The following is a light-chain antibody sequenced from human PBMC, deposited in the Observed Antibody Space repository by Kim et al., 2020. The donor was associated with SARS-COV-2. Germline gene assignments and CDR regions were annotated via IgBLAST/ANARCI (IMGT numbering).Light chain of an antibody. CDR3: QQCYTVPWT. CDR1: QTINSNY. J-gene: IGKJ1*01. Sequence: SPGERVNLSCRASQTINSNYCAWYQQKPGQAPRLLFHGATSRATGIPDRFIGSGSGTDFTLTISSLETEDFAVYYCQQCYTVPWTFGQGTKVDIK. CDR2: GAT. V-gene: IGKV3-20*01.